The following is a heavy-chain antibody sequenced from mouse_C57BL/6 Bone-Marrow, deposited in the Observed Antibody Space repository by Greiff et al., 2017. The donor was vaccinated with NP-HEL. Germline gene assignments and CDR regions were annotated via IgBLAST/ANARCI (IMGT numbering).Heavy chain of an antibody. Sequence: EVKLQESGPGLVKPSQSLSLTCSVTGYSITSGYYWNWIRQFPGNKLEWMGYISYDGSNNYNPSLKNRISITRDTSKNQFFLKLNSVTTEDTATYYCASGDFITPHYWGQGTTLTVSS. CDR1: GYSITSGYY. CDR3: ASGDFITPHY. CDR2: ISYDGSN. J-gene: IGHJ2*01. V-gene: IGHV3-6*01. D-gene: IGHD1-1*01.